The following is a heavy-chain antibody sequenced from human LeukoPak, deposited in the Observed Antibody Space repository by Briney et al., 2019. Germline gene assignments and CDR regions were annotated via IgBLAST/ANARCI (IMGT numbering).Heavy chain of an antibody. D-gene: IGHD3-22*01. CDR2: IKQVGSEK. V-gene: IGHV3-7*01. CDR3: ARDLNSGGSGYYAHFGDY. Sequence: PGGSLRLSCAASGFTFSSYWLSWVRQAPGKGLEWVANIKQVGSEKYYVDSVKGGFTISRGNAKNSLYLQMNSLRAEDTAVYYCARDLNSGGSGYYAHFGDYWGQGTLVTVSS. J-gene: IGHJ4*02. CDR1: GFTFSSYW.